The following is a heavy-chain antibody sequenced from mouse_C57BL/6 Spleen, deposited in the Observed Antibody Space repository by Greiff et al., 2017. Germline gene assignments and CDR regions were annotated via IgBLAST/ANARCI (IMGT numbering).Heavy chain of an antibody. J-gene: IGHJ2*01. CDR1: GYTFTSYW. Sequence: VQLQQPGAELVMPGASVKLSCKASGYTFTSYWMHWVKQRPGQGLEWIGEIDPSDSYTNYNQQFKGKSTLTVDKSSSAAYMQRSSLTSEDAAVYYCARRGGYYGNYVVDYWGQGTTLTVSS. V-gene: IGHV1-69*01. CDR2: IDPSDSYT. D-gene: IGHD2-1*01. CDR3: ARRGGYYGNYVVDY.